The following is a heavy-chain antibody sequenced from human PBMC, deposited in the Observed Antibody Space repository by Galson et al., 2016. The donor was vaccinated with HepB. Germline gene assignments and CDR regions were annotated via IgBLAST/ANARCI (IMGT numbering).Heavy chain of an antibody. CDR2: IYSGGTT. J-gene: IGHJ4*02. Sequence: SLRLSCAASGFTVSSNYMSWVRQAPGKGLEGVSVIYSGGTTNYADSVKGRFTISRDKSKNTLYLQMNSLRAEDTAVYYCATSPSVGYWGQGTLVTVAS. CDR3: ATSPSVGY. V-gene: IGHV3-66*01. CDR1: GFTVSSNY. D-gene: IGHD6-13*01.